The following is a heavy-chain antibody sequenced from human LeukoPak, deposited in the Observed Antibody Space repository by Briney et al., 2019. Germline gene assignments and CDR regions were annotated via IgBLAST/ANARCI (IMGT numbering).Heavy chain of an antibody. Sequence: PSETLSLTCTVSGGSISSSSYYWGWIRQPPGKGLEWIGSIYYSGSTYYNPSLKSRVTISVDTSKNQFSLKLSSVTAADTAVYYCARGSIAYYYDSSGYYWPRVRKTDAFDIWGQGTMVTVSS. CDR2: IYYSGST. J-gene: IGHJ3*02. D-gene: IGHD3-22*01. V-gene: IGHV4-39*01. CDR1: GGSISSSSYY. CDR3: ARGSIAYYYDSSGYYWPRVRKTDAFDI.